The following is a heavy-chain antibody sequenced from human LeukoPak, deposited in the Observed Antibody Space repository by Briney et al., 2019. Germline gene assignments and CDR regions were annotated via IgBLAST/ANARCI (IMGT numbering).Heavy chain of an antibody. CDR3: VKESRTAGPVYFDF. V-gene: IGHV3-23*01. CDR1: GFTVSSYA. Sequence: GGSVRLSCAASGFTVSSYAMSWVRQAPGKGLEWVSAISASADRTFDADSVKGRFVISRDNSKNTLYLQMNSLRVEDSAVYYCVKESRTAGPVYFDFWGQGTLLTVSS. J-gene: IGHJ4*02. CDR2: ISASADRT. D-gene: IGHD6-13*01.